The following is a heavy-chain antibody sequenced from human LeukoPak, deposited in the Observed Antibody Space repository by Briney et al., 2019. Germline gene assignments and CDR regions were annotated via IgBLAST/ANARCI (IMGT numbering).Heavy chain of an antibody. J-gene: IGHJ4*02. CDR3: AKPPGLSSSYY. D-gene: IGHD6-6*01. Sequence: GGSLTVSCAASGFTFSSHAMSWVRQAPGKGLEWVSTISGSGGSTYYADSVKGRFTISRDNSKNTLYLQMNSLRAEDTAVYYCAKPPGLSSSYYWGQGTLVTVSS. CDR2: ISGSGGST. CDR1: GFTFSSHA. V-gene: IGHV3-23*01.